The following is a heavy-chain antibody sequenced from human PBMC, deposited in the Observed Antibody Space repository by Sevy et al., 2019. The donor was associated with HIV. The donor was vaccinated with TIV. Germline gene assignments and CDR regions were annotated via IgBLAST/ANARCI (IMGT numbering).Heavy chain of an antibody. V-gene: IGHV3-23*01. Sequence: GGSLRLSCAASGFTLSPYAMSWVRQAPGKGLEWVSSISISGADKYYADSVKGRFTISRDNSQNRLYLQMNSLRAEDTALYYCAKALVETEDKNEFDPWGQGTLVTVSS. J-gene: IGHJ5*02. CDR3: AKALVETEDKNEFDP. CDR1: GFTLSPYA. CDR2: ISISGADK. D-gene: IGHD2-8*02.